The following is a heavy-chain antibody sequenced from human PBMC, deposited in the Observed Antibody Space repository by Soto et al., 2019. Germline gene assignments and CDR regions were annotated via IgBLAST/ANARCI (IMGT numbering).Heavy chain of an antibody. Sequence: PSETLSHTCTVSGGSISSYYWSWIRQPPGKGLEWIGYIYYSGSTNYNPSLKSRVTISVDTSKNQFSLKLSSVTAADTAVYYCARGFFRTGSSGWYYFDYWGQGTLVTVSS. CDR1: GGSISSYY. CDR3: ARGFFRTGSSGWYYFDY. V-gene: IGHV4-59*01. CDR2: IYYSGST. D-gene: IGHD6-19*01. J-gene: IGHJ4*02.